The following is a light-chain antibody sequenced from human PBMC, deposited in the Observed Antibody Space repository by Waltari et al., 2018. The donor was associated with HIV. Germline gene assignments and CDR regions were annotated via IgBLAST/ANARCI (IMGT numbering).Light chain of an antibody. CDR2: ENN. Sequence: QSVLTQPPSVSATPGQTVTISCSGSTSNLGNNYVSLYQQLPGTAPKLLIYENNNRPSGIPARFSGSKSGTSATLGITGLQTGDEADYYCGTWDSSLSVWMFGGGTKLTVL. CDR1: TSNLGNNY. J-gene: IGLJ3*02. CDR3: GTWDSSLSVWM. V-gene: IGLV1-51*02.